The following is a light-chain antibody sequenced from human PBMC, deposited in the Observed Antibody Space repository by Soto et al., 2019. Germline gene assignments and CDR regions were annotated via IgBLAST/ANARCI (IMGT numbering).Light chain of an antibody. J-gene: IGKJ4*01. Sequence: EFVLTQSPGTMSLSPGDRAPLSRRASQSISSYLAWYQQKPGQAPRLLIYDASNRATGIPARFSGSGSGTDFTLTISSLEPEDFAIYSCQQRSSWLTVGGGNKVDIK. CDR2: DAS. CDR3: QQRSSWLT. CDR1: QSISSY. V-gene: IGKV3-11*01.